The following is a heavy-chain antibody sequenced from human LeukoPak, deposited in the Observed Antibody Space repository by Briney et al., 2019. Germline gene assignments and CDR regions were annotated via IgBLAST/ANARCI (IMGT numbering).Heavy chain of an antibody. CDR3: ARDQGRYCGGGSCSLFDY. Sequence: GGSLRLSCAASGFTVSSNYMSWVRQAPGKGLEWVSSISGSSSYIYYADSLKGRFTISRHNAKNSLYLQMNSLRAEDTAVYYCARDQGRYCGGGSCSLFDYWGQGTLVTVSS. CDR2: ISGSSSYI. J-gene: IGHJ4*02. D-gene: IGHD2-15*01. V-gene: IGHV3-21*01. CDR1: GFTVSSNY.